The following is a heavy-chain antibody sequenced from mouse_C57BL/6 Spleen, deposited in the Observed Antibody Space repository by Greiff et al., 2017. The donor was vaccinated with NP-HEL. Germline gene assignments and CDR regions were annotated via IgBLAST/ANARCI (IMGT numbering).Heavy chain of an antibody. CDR1: GFTFSDYG. CDR2: ISSGSSTI. D-gene: IGHD1-1*01. CDR3: ARRVFTTVVDYAMDY. Sequence: EVQVVESGGGLVKPGGSLKLSCAASGFTFSDYGMHWVRQAPEKGLEWVAYISSGSSTIYYADTVKGRFTISRVNAKNTLFLQMTSLRSEDTAMYYCARRVFTTVVDYAMDYWGQGTSVTVSS. J-gene: IGHJ4*01. V-gene: IGHV5-17*01.